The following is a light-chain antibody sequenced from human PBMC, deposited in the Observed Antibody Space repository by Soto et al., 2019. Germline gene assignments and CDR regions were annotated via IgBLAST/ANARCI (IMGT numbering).Light chain of an antibody. CDR2: GAS. CDR1: QSVSKNY. J-gene: IGKJ1*01. V-gene: IGKV3-20*01. CDR3: QQYGSSGT. Sequence: EILLTQSPGTLSLSPGERATLSCRASQSVSKNYLAWYQQKPGQAPRLLIYGASNRATGIPDRFSGSGSGTDFTLTISRMQPEDFAVDDCQQYGSSGTFGQGTKVDIK.